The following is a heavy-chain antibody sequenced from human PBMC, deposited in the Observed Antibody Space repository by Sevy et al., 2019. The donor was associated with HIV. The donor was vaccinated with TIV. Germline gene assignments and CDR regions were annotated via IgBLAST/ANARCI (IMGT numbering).Heavy chain of an antibody. CDR1: GGPISSYY. Sequence: SETLSLTCTVSGGPISSYYWSWIRQPPGKKLEWIGYIHYSGSTKYNPSLNSRVTMSVDTSKNQFSLKLTSVTAADTAVYYCARAPPVRSGDYSLNWFDPWGQGTLVTVSS. CDR2: IHYSGST. J-gene: IGHJ5*02. V-gene: IGHV4-59*01. D-gene: IGHD6-19*01. CDR3: ARAPPVRSGDYSLNWFDP.